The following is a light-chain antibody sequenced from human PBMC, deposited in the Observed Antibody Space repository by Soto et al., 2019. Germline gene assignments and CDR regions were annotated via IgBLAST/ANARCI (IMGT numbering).Light chain of an antibody. CDR1: SSDVGYSNY. Sequence: QSVLTQPASVSGSPGQSITISCTGTSSDVGYSNYVSWYQQLPGKAPKLMIYDVSDRPSGVSNRFSGSKSGSTASLTISGLQAEDEADYYCSSYTTSSTRVFGGGTKVTVL. CDR2: DVS. V-gene: IGLV2-14*01. J-gene: IGLJ3*02. CDR3: SSYTTSSTRV.